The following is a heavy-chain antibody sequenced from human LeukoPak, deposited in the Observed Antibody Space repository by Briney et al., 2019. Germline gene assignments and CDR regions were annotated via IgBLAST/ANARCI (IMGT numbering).Heavy chain of an antibody. V-gene: IGHV3-11*04. CDR1: GFTFSDYS. D-gene: IGHD3-10*01. CDR2: ISGSDDTI. CDR3: VRDRAYYYGSWNY. Sequence: PGGSLGLSCAASGFTFSDYSMNWIRQAPGKGLEWVSYISGSDDTIYYADSVKGRFTISRDNAKNSLYLQMNSLRAEDTALYYSVRDRAYYYGSWNYWGQGTLVTVSS. J-gene: IGHJ4*02.